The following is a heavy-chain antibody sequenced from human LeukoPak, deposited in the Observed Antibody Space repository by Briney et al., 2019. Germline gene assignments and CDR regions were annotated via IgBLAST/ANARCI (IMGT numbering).Heavy chain of an antibody. J-gene: IGHJ3*02. D-gene: IGHD3-22*01. CDR2: VSDDGNNI. CDR1: GFTFSNYP. Sequence: GGSLRLSCAASGFTFSNYPMHWVRQAPGKGLEWVAVVSDDGNNIYYADSVKGRFTISRDNSKNTLYLQTNSLRAEDTALYYCAKPLNPNSSGYYPDAFDIWGQGTMVTVSS. V-gene: IGHV3-30*18. CDR3: AKPLNPNSSGYYPDAFDI.